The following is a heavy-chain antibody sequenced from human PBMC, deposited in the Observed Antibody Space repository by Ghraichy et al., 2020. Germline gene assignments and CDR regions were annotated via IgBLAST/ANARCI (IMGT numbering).Heavy chain of an antibody. CDR3: AREADYGDSRDAFDI. J-gene: IGHJ3*02. Sequence: SLNISCTVSGGSISSDNYYWSWIRQPAGKGLEWIGRIYTSGSTNYNPSLKSRVTISVDTSKNQFSLKLSSVTAADTAVYYCAREADYGDSRDAFDIWGQGTMVTVSS. D-gene: IGHD4-17*01. CDR1: GGSISSDNYY. V-gene: IGHV4-61*02. CDR2: IYTSGST.